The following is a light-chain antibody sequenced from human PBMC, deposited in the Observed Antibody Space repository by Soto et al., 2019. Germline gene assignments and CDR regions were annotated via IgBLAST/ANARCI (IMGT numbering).Light chain of an antibody. J-gene: IGKJ4*01. V-gene: IGKV1-39*01. Sequence: DIQMTQSPSSLSASVGDRVTITCRASQSIGRYLNWYQQKPGKAPKLLIYAASSLQSGVPSRFSGSGSGTDFTLTITSLQPEDFGSYHCQQSYRTLLTFGGGTKVEIK. CDR1: QSIGRY. CDR2: AAS. CDR3: QQSYRTLLT.